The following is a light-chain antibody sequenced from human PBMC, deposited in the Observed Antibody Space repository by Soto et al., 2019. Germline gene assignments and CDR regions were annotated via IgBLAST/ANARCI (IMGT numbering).Light chain of an antibody. V-gene: IGKV3-20*01. Sequence: EIVLTQSPGTLSLSPGERATLSCRASQSVASRYLAWYQHKPGQAPRLLIYGASNRATGIPDRFSGSGSGTGFTLTISRLEPEDFAVDYCQQYSTSVTWTFGQGNKVEIK. CDR3: QQYSTSVTWT. CDR1: QSVASRY. J-gene: IGKJ1*01. CDR2: GAS.